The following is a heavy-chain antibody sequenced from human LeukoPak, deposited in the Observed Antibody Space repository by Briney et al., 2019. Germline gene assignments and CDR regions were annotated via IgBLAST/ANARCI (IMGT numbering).Heavy chain of an antibody. CDR2: IKSKTDGGTT. CDR3: TTAPYSSSWYPNWFDS. J-gene: IGHJ5*01. Sequence: PGGSLRLSCAASGFSFNTAWMSWVRQAPGKGLEWIGRIKSKTDGGTTDYAAPVKGRFTISRDDSKNTLYLQMNSLKTEDTAVYYCTTAPYSSSWYPNWFDSWGQGTLVTVSS. CDR1: GFSFNTAW. V-gene: IGHV3-15*01. D-gene: IGHD6-13*01.